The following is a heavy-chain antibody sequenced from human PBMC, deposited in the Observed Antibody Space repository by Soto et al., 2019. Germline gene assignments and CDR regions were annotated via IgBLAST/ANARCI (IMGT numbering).Heavy chain of an antibody. CDR1: GYTFTSYG. D-gene: IGHD1-7*01. J-gene: IGHJ4*02. CDR2: ISAYNGNT. CDR3: AREGMGLELRYYFDY. V-gene: IGHV1-18*01. Sequence: GASVKVSCKASGYTFTSYGISWVRQAPGQGLEWMGWISAYNGNTNYAQKLQGRVTMTTDTSTSTAYMELRSLRSDDTAVYYCAREGMGLELRYYFDYWGQGTLVTVSS.